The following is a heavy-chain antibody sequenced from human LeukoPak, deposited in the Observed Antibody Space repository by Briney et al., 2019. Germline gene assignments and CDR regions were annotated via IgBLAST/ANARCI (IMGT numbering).Heavy chain of an antibody. J-gene: IGHJ4*02. Sequence: PSETLSLTCAVYGGSFSGYYWSWIRQPPGKGLEWIGEINHSGSTNYNPSLKSRVTISVDTSKNQFSLKLSPVTAADTAVYYCARANYYGSGSSRWGQGTLVTVSS. CDR3: ARANYYGSGSSR. D-gene: IGHD3-10*01. V-gene: IGHV4-34*01. CDR1: GGSFSGYY. CDR2: INHSGST.